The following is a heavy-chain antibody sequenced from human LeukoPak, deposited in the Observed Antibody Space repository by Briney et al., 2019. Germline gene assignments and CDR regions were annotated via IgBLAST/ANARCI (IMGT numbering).Heavy chain of an antibody. CDR2: IHTSGST. J-gene: IGHJ4*02. CDR3: ARDRYYYDSSARYFDY. CDR1: GGSISSYY. D-gene: IGHD3-22*01. Sequence: SETLSLTCTVSGGSISSYYWSWIRQPAGRGLEWIGRIHTSGSTNYSPSLKSRVTMSVDTSKNQFSLKLSSVTAADTAVYYCARDRYYYDSSARYFDYWGQGTLVTVSS. V-gene: IGHV4-4*07.